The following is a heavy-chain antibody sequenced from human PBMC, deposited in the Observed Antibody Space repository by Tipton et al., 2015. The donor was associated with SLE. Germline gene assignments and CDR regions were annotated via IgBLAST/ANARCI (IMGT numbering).Heavy chain of an antibody. CDR2: IYYSGGT. CDR1: GGSISSSSYY. Sequence: TLSLTCTVSGGSISSSSYYWGWIRQPPGKGLEWIGSIYYSGGTCYNPSLKSRVTISVATSKNQFSLKLSSVTAADTAVYYCATPSTTLGGSGWHWGQGTLVTVSS. V-gene: IGHV4-39*07. J-gene: IGHJ4*02. CDR3: ATPSTTLGGSGWH. D-gene: IGHD2-15*01.